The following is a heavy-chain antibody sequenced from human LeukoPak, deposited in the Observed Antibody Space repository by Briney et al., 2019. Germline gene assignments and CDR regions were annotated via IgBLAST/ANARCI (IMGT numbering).Heavy chain of an antibody. V-gene: IGHV4-34*01. CDR1: GGSFSGYC. CDR2: INHSVSH. Sequence: SETLSFTCAGYGGSFSGYCWSWIRQPPGKGLEWLGEINHSVSHNYNPSLKSRVTITVDTSKNQFSLKLSSVTAADTAVYYCARVYGSGSYLRNFDYWGQGTLVTVSS. J-gene: IGHJ4*02. CDR3: ARVYGSGSYLRNFDY. D-gene: IGHD3-10*01.